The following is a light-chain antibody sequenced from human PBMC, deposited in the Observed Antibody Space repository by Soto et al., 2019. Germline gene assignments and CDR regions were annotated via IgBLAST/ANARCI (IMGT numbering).Light chain of an antibody. V-gene: IGKV1-6*02. Sequence: AIQMTQSPSSLAGSVGDRLTITCRASQDIGNDLGWYQQKPGKAPKLLIYAASSLQSGVSSRFSGSGSGTEFTLTISSLQPEVFATYYCLQGFNFPRAFCQGTELEIK. CDR2: AAS. CDR1: QDIGND. CDR3: LQGFNFPRA. J-gene: IGKJ1*01.